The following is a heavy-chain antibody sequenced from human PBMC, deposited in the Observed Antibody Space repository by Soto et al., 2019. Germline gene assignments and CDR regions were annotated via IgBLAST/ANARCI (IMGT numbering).Heavy chain of an antibody. CDR2: IYYSGST. J-gene: IGHJ4*02. Sequence: QVQLQESGPGLVKPSQTLSLTCTVSGGSITSGGYCWTWIRQHPVKGLEWMGHIYYSGSTSYNPYLKSRLTISIDTSTNQSSLKLTSVTAADTAVYYCARDGNYFGSGSPPLLSKWGQGTLVTVSS. V-gene: IGHV4-31*03. CDR1: GGSITSGGYC. CDR3: ARDGNYFGSGSPPLLSK. D-gene: IGHD3-10*01.